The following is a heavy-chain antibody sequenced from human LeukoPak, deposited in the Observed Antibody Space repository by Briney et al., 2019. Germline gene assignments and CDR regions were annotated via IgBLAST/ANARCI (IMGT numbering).Heavy chain of an antibody. CDR1: GYTFTNYY. CDR2: INPSGGST. Sequence: ASVKVSCKASGYTFTNYYFHWVRQAPGQGLEWMGIINPSGGSTSYAQKFQGRVTMTRDTSTSTVYTKLSSLRSEDTAVYYCAREIGPIQLHLWGSAFDYWGQGTLVTVSS. D-gene: IGHD5-18*01. J-gene: IGHJ4*02. CDR3: AREIGPIQLHLWGSAFDY. V-gene: IGHV1-46*01.